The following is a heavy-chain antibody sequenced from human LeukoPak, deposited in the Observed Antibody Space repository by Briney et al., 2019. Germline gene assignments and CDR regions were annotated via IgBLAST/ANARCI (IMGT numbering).Heavy chain of an antibody. CDR2: ISAYNGNT. J-gene: IGHJ4*02. CDR3: ARPPNYDSSGYYSWFDY. D-gene: IGHD3-22*01. CDR1: GYTFTSYG. V-gene: IGHV1-18*01. Sequence: ASVKVSCKASGYTFTSYGISWVRQAPGQGLEWMGWISAYNGNTNYAQKLQGRVTMTTDTSTSTAYMELRSLRSDDTAVYYCARPPNYDSSGYYSWFDYWGQGTLVTVSP.